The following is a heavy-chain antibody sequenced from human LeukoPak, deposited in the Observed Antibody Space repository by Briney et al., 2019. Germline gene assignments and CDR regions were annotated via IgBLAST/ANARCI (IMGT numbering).Heavy chain of an antibody. CDR3: ARDGVSVVPAEYLTFGY. Sequence: GGSLRLSCAASGFTVSSNYMSWVRQAPGKGLEWVSSISSSSSYIYYADSVKGRFTISRDNAKNSLYLQMNSLRAEDTAVYYCARDGVSVVPAEYLTFGYWGQGTLVTVSS. CDR1: GFTVSSNY. V-gene: IGHV3-21*06. D-gene: IGHD2-2*01. J-gene: IGHJ4*02. CDR2: ISSSSSYI.